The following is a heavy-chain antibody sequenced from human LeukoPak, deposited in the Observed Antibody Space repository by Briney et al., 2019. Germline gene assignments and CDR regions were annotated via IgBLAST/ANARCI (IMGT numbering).Heavy chain of an antibody. CDR1: GGSISSYC. J-gene: IGHJ5*02. D-gene: IGHD6-19*01. CDR2: IYYSGST. Sequence: PSETLSLTCTVSGGSISSYCWSWIRQPPGKGLEWIGYIYYSGSTNYNPSLKSRVTISVDTSKNQFSLKLSSVTAADTAVYYCARVTRPGGIAVAGTPNWFDPWGQGTLVTVSS. V-gene: IGHV4-59*01. CDR3: ARVTRPGGIAVAGTPNWFDP.